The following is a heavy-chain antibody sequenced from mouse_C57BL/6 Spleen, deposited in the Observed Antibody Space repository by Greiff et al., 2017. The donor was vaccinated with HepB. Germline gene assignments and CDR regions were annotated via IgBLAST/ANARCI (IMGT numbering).Heavy chain of an antibody. CDR1: GYSFTGYY. CDR2: INPSTGGT. V-gene: IGHV1-42*01. Sequence: VQLQQSGPELVKPGAPVKIPCKASGYSFTGYYMNWVKQSPEKSLEWIGEINPSTGGTTYTQKFKAKATLTVDQSTSTAYMQLKGLTSEDSAVYYCARNYGYFDVWGTGTTVTVSS. CDR3: ARNYGYFDV. J-gene: IGHJ1*03.